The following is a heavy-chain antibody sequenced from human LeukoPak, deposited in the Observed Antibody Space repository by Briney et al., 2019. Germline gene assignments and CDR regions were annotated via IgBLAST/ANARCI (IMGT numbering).Heavy chain of an antibody. Sequence: GGSLRLSCAASGITFSSYGMHWVRQAPGKGLEWVAVISYDGRNKYYAESAKGRFTISRDNSKNMLYLQMNSLRAEDTAVYYCANGIAASLFEYWGQGTLVTVTS. CDR3: ANGIAASLFEY. CDR2: ISYDGRNK. CDR1: GITFSSYG. D-gene: IGHD6-25*01. J-gene: IGHJ4*02. V-gene: IGHV3-30*18.